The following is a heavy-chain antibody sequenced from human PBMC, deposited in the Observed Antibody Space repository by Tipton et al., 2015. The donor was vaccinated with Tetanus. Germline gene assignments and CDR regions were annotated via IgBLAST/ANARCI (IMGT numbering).Heavy chain of an antibody. D-gene: IGHD2-8*02. V-gene: IGHV4-61*08. CDR3: AGVTAQRTELYFEH. Sequence: TLSLTCSVSGASLRSDDYQWNWIRQPPGKGLEWLAYISPSGRTNSNYSLKSRITISQDKSKNQFSLRLSSVTAADAAVYYCAGVTAQRTELYFEHWGQGTQVTVSS. J-gene: IGHJ1*01. CDR2: ISPSGRT. CDR1: GASLRSDDYQ.